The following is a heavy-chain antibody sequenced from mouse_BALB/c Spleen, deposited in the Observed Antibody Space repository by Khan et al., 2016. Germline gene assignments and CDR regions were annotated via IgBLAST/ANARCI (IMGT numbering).Heavy chain of an antibody. V-gene: IGHV3-8*02. CDR1: GDFITSGY. CDR2: ISHSGST. J-gene: IGHJ4*01. Sequence: VQLKEPGPSLVKLSQTLSLTCSVTGDFITSGYWNWIRKFPGNKLEYMGYISHSGSTYYKPSLKSRISITRDTSKNQYYLQLNSVTTEDTATYYCARYGGSTSVRGMDYWGPGTSVTVSS. D-gene: IGHD1-1*01. CDR3: ARYGGSTSVRGMDY.